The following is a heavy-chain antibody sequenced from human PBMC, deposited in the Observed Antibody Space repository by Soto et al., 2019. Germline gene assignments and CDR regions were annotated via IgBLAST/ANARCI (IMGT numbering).Heavy chain of an antibody. CDR1: GGTFSSYA. Sequence: GASVKVSCKASGGTFSSYAISWVRQAPGQGLEWMGGIIPIFGTANYAQKFQGRVTITADESTSTAYMELSSLRSEDTAVYYCARSVVVVVAATPYYYYGMDVWGQGTTVTVSS. V-gene: IGHV1-69*13. CDR2: IIPIFGTA. CDR3: ARSVVVVVAATPYYYYGMDV. J-gene: IGHJ6*02. D-gene: IGHD2-15*01.